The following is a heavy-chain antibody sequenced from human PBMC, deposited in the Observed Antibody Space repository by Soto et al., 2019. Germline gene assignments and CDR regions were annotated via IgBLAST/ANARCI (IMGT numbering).Heavy chain of an antibody. V-gene: IGHV3-49*04. CDR1: GFTFGDYA. J-gene: IGHJ6*02. CDR3: TRDFQGQYYYGMDV. Sequence: GGSLRLSCTASGFTFGDYAMNWVRRAPGKGLEWVGFIRGKPNGGATDYAASLKGRFTISRDDSRSVAYLQKNSLKTEDTAVYYCTRDFQGQYYYGMDVWGQGTTVTVSS. CDR2: IRGKPNGGAT.